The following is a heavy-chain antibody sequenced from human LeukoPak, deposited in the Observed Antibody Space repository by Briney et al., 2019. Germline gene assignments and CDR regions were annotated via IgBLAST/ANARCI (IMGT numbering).Heavy chain of an antibody. CDR3: ASEPHYYGSGSPADY. CDR1: GGTFSSYA. V-gene: IGHV1-2*02. Sequence: ASVKVSCKASGGTFSSYAISWVRQAPGQGLEWMGWINPNSGGTNYAQKFQGRVTMTRDTSISTAYMELSRLRSDDTAVYYCASEPHYYGSGSPADYWGQGTLVTVSS. J-gene: IGHJ4*02. D-gene: IGHD3-10*01. CDR2: INPNSGGT.